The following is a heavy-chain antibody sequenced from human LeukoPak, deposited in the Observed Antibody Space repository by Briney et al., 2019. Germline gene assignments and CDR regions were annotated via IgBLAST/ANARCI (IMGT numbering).Heavy chain of an antibody. J-gene: IGHJ4*02. V-gene: IGHV4-34*01. Sequence: PSETLSLTCAVYGGSVRDNYWSWIRQPPGKGLEWIGEIHHSGSTKYNPSLKSRVTISLDTSKNQFSLKLSSVTAADTAVYYCARHGRLYDSSGYWVYWGQGTLVTVSS. CDR2: IHHSGST. D-gene: IGHD3-22*01. CDR3: ARHGRLYDSSGYWVY. CDR1: GGSVRDNY.